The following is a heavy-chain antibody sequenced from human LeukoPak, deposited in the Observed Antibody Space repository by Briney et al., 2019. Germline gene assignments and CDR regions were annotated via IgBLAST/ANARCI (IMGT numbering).Heavy chain of an antibody. J-gene: IGHJ4*02. V-gene: IGHV4-34*01. Sequence: SETLSLTCSVSGDSISSYYWSWIRQPPGKGLEWIGEINHSGSTNYNPSLKSRVTISVDTSKNQFSLKLSSVTAADTAVYYCARHTRSYSSGYSYWGQGTLVTVSS. D-gene: IGHD6-19*01. CDR2: INHSGST. CDR3: ARHTRSYSSGYSY. CDR1: GDSISSYY.